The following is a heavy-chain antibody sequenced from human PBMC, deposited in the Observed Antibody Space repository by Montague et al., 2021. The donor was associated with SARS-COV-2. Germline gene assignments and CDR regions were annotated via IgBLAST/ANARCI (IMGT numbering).Heavy chain of an antibody. J-gene: IGHJ4*02. CDR1: GGSIRSSGYY. CDR3: ARLTAGYCSGGSCYWGTGFDY. Sequence: LSLTCTVSGGSIRSSGYYWSWLRQHPGKGLEWLGYIYYSGSTYYNPSLKSRVTISVDTSKNQFSLKLSSVTAADTAVYYCARLTAGYCSGGSCYWGTGFDYWGQGTLVTVSS. D-gene: IGHD2-15*01. V-gene: IGHV4-31*03. CDR2: IYYSGST.